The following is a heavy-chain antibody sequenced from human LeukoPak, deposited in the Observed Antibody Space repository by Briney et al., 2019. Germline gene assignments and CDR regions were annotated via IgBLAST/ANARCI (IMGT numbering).Heavy chain of an antibody. CDR3: ARDTSDDYGVI. CDR1: GFTFSSYE. D-gene: IGHD4-17*01. J-gene: IGHJ4*02. CDR2: IYSGGST. V-gene: IGHV3-66*01. Sequence: GGSLRLSCAASGFTFSSYEMNWVRQAPGKGLEWVSVIYSGGSTYYADSVKGRFTISRDNSKNTLYLQMNSLRAEDTAVYYCARDTSDDYGVIWGQGTLVTVSS.